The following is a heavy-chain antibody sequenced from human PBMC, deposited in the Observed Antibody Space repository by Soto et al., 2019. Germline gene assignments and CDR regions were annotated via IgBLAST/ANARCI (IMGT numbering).Heavy chain of an antibody. Sequence: ESGGGVVQPGGSLRLSCAASGFTFSNYGMHWVRRAPGKGLEWVAAIYADGNQKEYADSVRGRFTVSRDNSKNTLYLQMNSLRAEDTAVFYCASVSVRGPSPDYYNGMDVWGQGTTVSVPS. J-gene: IGHJ6*02. CDR2: IYADGNQK. CDR1: GFTFSNYG. D-gene: IGHD3-10*01. CDR3: ASVSVRGPSPDYYNGMDV. V-gene: IGHV3-33*03.